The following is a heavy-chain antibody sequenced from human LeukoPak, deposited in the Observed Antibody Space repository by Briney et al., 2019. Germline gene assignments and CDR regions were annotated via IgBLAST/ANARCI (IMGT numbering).Heavy chain of an antibody. CDR3: ARALHRVGHYYFDY. D-gene: IGHD1-26*01. V-gene: IGHV1-8*01. CDR2: MNPSSGNT. J-gene: IGHJ4*02. Sequence: GASVKVSCKASGYTFTSYDINWVRQATGQGLEWMGWMNPSSGNTGYAQKFQGRVTMTRNTSISTAYMELSSLRSEDTAVYYCARALHRVGHYYFDYWGQGTLVTVSS. CDR1: GYTFTSYD.